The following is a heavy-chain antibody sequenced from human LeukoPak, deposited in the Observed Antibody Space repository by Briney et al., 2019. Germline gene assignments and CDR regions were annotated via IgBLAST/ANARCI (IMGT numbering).Heavy chain of an antibody. CDR2: ISGNGDT. D-gene: IGHD3-10*02. CDR1: GFTFSSYA. J-gene: IGHJ6*04. CDR3: AELGITMIGGV. Sequence: PGGSLRLSCAASGFTFSSYAMGWVRQAPGKGLEWVSAISGNGDTYYADSVKGRFTISRDNAKNSLYLQMNSLRAEDTAVYYCAELGITMIGGVWGKGTTATISS. V-gene: IGHV3-23*01.